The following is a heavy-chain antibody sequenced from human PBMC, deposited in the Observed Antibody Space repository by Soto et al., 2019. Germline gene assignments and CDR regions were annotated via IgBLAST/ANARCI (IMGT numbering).Heavy chain of an antibody. D-gene: IGHD6-19*01. CDR1: GYTFTNYA. Sequence: QVQLVQSGAEVKKPGASVKVSCKTSGYTFTNYAIYWVRQAPGQRLEWMGWIDAGNGDTKSSQKFQGRVTITRDTSANTAYLDLNNLISEDTAVYYCARDRGGSGWPAFDYWGQGTLVTVSS. CDR3: ARDRGGSGWPAFDY. J-gene: IGHJ4*02. CDR2: IDAGNGDT. V-gene: IGHV1-3*01.